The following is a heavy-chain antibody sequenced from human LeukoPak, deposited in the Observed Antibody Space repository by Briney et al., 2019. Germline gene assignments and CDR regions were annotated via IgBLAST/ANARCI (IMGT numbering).Heavy chain of an antibody. CDR3: ARAPRERITIFGVVITRHYYFDY. J-gene: IGHJ4*02. CDR1: GYTFTSYD. D-gene: IGHD3-3*01. Sequence: GASVKVSCKASGYTFTSYDINWVRPATGQGLEWMGWMNPNSGNTGYAQKFQGRVTMTRNTSISTAYMELSSLRSEDTAVYYCARAPRERITIFGVVITRHYYFDYWGQGTLVTVSS. CDR2: MNPNSGNT. V-gene: IGHV1-8*01.